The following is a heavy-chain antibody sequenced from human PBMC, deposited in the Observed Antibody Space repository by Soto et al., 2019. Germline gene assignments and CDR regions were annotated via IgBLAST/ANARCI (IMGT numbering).Heavy chain of an antibody. Sequence: ASVKVSCKASGYTFTSYGINWVRQAPGRGLEWMGWIDPGNGNTKYSQQFQGRVIIDRDTSASTAYMELSRLRSDDTAVYYCARGYYDSSGPCDIWGQGTMVTVSS. J-gene: IGHJ3*02. CDR1: GYTFTSYG. CDR2: IDPGNGNT. V-gene: IGHV1-3*01. CDR3: ARGYYDSSGPCDI. D-gene: IGHD3-22*01.